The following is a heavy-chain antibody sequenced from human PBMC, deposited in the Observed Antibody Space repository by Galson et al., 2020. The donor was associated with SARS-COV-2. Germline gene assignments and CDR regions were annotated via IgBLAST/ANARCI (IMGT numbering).Heavy chain of an antibody. CDR3: ARIPSYGDYPSDFDY. CDR2: IIPIFGTA. Sequence: SVKVSCKASGGTFSSYAISWVRQAPGQGLEWMGGIIPIFGTANYAQKFQGRVTITADESTSTAYMELSSLRSEDTAVYYCARIPSYGDYPSDFDYWGQEPWSPSPQ. V-gene: IGHV1-69*13. CDR1: GGTFSSYA. D-gene: IGHD4-17*01. J-gene: IGHJ4*01.